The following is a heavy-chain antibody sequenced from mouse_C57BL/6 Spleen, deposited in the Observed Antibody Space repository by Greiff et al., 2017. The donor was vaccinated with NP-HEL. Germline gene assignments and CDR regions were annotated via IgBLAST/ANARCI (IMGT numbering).Heavy chain of an antibody. CDR1: GFTFSSYA. Sequence: DVMLVESGGGLVKPGGSLKLSCAASGFTFSSYAMSWVRQTPEKRLEWVATISDGGSYTYYPDNVKGRFTISRDNAKNNLYLQMSHLKSEDTAMYYCARDRGLRAMDYWGQGTSVTVSS. J-gene: IGHJ4*01. CDR2: ISDGGSYT. D-gene: IGHD2-2*01. CDR3: ARDRGLRAMDY. V-gene: IGHV5-4*01.